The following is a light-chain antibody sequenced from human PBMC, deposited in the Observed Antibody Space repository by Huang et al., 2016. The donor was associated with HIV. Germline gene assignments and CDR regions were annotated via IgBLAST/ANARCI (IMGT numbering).Light chain of an antibody. CDR2: GAS. V-gene: IGKV3-15*01. CDR3: QQYNNWPPYT. Sequence: EIVMTQSPATLSVSPGERATLSCRASQSVSRHLAWYQQKPGQAPRLLIYGASTRATGIPARFSGSGSGTEVTLTISSLQSEDFAVYYCQQYNNWPPYTFGQGTKLEIK. CDR1: QSVSRH. J-gene: IGKJ2*01.